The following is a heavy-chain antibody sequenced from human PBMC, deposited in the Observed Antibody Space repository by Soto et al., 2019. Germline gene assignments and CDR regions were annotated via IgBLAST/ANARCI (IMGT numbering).Heavy chain of an antibody. V-gene: IGHV3-48*02. CDR3: AREDYGDTDAFDI. Sequence: GGSLRLSCAASGFTFSSYSMNWVRQAPGKGLEWVSYISSSSSTIYYADTVKGRFTISRDNAKKSLYLQMNSLKDEDTAVYYCAREDYGDTDAFDIWGQGTMVTVSS. CDR2: ISSSSSTI. CDR1: GFTFSSYS. D-gene: IGHD4-17*01. J-gene: IGHJ3*02.